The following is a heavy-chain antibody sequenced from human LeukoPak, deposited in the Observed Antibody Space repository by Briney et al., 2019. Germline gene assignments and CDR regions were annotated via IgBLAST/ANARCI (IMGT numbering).Heavy chain of an antibody. CDR3: AREPSGTFFNWFDP. D-gene: IGHD1-26*01. V-gene: IGHV4-59*01. CDR2: IYYSGST. Sequence: SETLSLTCTVSGGSISSYYWSWIRQPPGKGLEWIGYIYYSGSTNYNPSLKSRVTISVDTSKNQFSLKLSSVTAADTAMYYCAREPSGTFFNWFDPWGQGTLVTVSS. CDR1: GGSISSYY. J-gene: IGHJ5*02.